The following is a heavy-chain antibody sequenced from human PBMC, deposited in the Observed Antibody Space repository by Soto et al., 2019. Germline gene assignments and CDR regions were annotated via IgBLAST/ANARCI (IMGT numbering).Heavy chain of an antibody. CDR3: GKDPNGDYFGAFDF. CDR1: GFTFSSYA. V-gene: IGHV3-23*01. CDR2: ITGSGDYT. D-gene: IGHD4-17*01. J-gene: IGHJ3*01. Sequence: EVQMLESGGGLVQPGGSLRLSCAASGFTFSSYALTWVRQAPGKGLEWVSSITGSGDYTRYTDSVKGRFTITRDNAKNTLFLQMKSLRAGDTAIYYCGKDPNGDYFGAFDFWGQGTMVTVSS.